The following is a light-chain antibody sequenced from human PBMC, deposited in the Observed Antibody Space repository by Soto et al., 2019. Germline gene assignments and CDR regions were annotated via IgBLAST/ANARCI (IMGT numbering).Light chain of an antibody. CDR1: QSISSTY. CDR3: QQYGSSPRT. Sequence: TQSPSTLSASVGDSVTITCRASQSISSTYLAWYQQKPGQAPSLLIYDASNRATGIPDRFSGSGSGTDFTLTISRLEPEDFAMYYCQQYGSSPRTFGQGTKVEIK. J-gene: IGKJ1*01. CDR2: DAS. V-gene: IGKV3-20*01.